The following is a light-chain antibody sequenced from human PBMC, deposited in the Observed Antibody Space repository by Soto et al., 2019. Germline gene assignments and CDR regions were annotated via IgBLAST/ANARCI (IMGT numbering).Light chain of an antibody. Sequence: QSVLTQPPSASGTPGQRVTISCSGSSSNIGGYDVHWYQHLPGTAPKVLIYRSNQRPSGVPDRFSASKSGTSASLAISGLRSEDEADYYCAVGDASLSGHVFGTGTKLTVL. V-gene: IGLV1-47*01. J-gene: IGLJ1*01. CDR2: RSN. CDR1: SSNIGGYD. CDR3: AVGDASLSGHV.